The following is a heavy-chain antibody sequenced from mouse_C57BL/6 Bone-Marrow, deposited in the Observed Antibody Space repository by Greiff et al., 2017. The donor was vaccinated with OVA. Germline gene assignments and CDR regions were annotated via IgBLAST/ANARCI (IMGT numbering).Heavy chain of an antibody. CDR2: ISYDGSN. V-gene: IGHV3-6*01. D-gene: IGHD4-1*01. CDR1: GYSITSGYY. J-gene: IGHJ1*03. CDR3: ARELGWYFDV. Sequence: EVKLMESGPGLVKPSQSLSLTCSVTGYSITSGYYWNWIRQFPGNKLEWMGYISYDGSNNYNPSLKNRISITRDTSKNQFFLKLNSVTTEDTATYYCARELGWYFDVWGTGTTVTVPS.